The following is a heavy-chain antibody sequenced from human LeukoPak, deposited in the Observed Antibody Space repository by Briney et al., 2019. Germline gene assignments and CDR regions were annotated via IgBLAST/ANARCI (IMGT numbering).Heavy chain of an antibody. CDR1: GFTFSSYA. CDR3: AREGYYYDSSPDY. CDR2: ISDSGGST. Sequence: GSLRLSCAASGFTFSSYAMSWVRQAPGKGLEWVSAISDSGGSTYYADSVKGRFTISRDNSKNTLYLQMNSLRAEDTAVYYCAREGYYYDSSPDYWGQGTLVTVSS. J-gene: IGHJ4*02. V-gene: IGHV3-23*01. D-gene: IGHD3-22*01.